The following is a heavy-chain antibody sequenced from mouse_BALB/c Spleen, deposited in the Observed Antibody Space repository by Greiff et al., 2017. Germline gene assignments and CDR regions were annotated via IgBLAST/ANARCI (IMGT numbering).Heavy chain of an antibody. J-gene: IGHJ2*01. CDR3: AREGEDRDYPDY. CDR2: IYPGSGNT. V-gene: IGHV1-77*01. CDR1: GYTFTDYY. Sequence: VQLQQSGAELARPGASVKLSCKASGYTFTDYYINWVKQRPGQGLEWIGEIYPGSGNTYYNEKFKGKATLTADKSSSTAYMQLSSLTSEDSAVYYCAREGEDRDYPDYWGQGTTLTVSS. D-gene: IGHD2-4*01.